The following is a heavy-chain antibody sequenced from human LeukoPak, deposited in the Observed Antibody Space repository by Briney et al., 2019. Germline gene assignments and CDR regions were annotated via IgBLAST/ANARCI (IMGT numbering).Heavy chain of an antibody. V-gene: IGHV1-8*01. CDR3: ARGLRVLWFGDQPAPLGY. CDR1: GYTFTSYD. D-gene: IGHD3-10*01. CDR2: MNPNSGNT. Sequence: GASVKVSCKASGYTFTSYDINWVRQATGQGLEWMGWMNPNSGNTGYAQKFQGRVTMTRNTSISTAYMELSSLRSEDTAVYYCARGLRVLWFGDQPAPLGYWGQGTLVTVSS. J-gene: IGHJ4*02.